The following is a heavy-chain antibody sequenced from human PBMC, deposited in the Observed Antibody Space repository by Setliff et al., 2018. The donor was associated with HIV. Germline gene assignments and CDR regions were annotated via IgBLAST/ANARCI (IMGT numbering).Heavy chain of an antibody. V-gene: IGHV1-18*01. J-gene: IGHJ4*02. CDR1: GYTFTNDG. Sequence: ASVTVSCQASGYTFTNDGFSWVRQAPGQGLEWMGWISAYNGNTNYAQKFQDKVTMTTDTSTTTAYMELRSLRSDDTAVDYGSTDLLSGLLGWPPAHGYWGQGTLVTVSS. CDR3: STDLLSGLLGWPPAHGY. D-gene: IGHD3-10*01. CDR2: ISAYNGNT.